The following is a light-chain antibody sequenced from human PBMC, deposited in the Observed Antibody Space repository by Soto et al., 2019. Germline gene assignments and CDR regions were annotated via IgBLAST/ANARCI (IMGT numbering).Light chain of an antibody. Sequence: QLVLTQSSSASASLGSSVKLTCTLNSGHSSYIIAWHQQQPGKAPRYLMKLEGSGSYNKGSGVPDRFSGSSSGADRYLTISNLQFEDEADYYCETWESNTHGVFGGGTKLTVL. V-gene: IGLV4-60*02. CDR1: SGHSSYI. J-gene: IGLJ3*02. CDR3: ETWESNTHGV. CDR2: LEGSGSY.